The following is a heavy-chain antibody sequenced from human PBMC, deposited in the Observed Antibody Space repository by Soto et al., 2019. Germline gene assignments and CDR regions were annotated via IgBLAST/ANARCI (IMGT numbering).Heavy chain of an antibody. V-gene: IGHV4-59*11. CDR3: ARTYGAGYGLDV. J-gene: IGHJ6*02. Sequence: SETLSLTCSASGGSLSSHYWSWIRQPPGKGLEWIGHIYYTGDTDYNPSLKSRVTMSVDTSRKQFSLRLSSVTAADTAVYYCARTYGAGYGLDVWGQGTTVTV. CDR1: GGSLSSHY. D-gene: IGHD3-10*01. CDR2: IYYTGDT.